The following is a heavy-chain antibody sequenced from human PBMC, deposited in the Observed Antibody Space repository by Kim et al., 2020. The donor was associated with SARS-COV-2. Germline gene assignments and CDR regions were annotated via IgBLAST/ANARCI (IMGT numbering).Heavy chain of an antibody. Sequence: SYADSVKGRFTISRDNAKNTLYLQMNSLRAEDTAVYYCARGFEMVRAFDYWGQGTLVTVSS. D-gene: IGHD3-10*01. J-gene: IGHJ4*02. V-gene: IGHV3-74*01. CDR3: ARGFEMVRAFDY.